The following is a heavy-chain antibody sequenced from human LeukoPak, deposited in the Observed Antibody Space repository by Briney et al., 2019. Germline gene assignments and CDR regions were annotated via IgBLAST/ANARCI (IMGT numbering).Heavy chain of an antibody. CDR1: GGTFSRYA. J-gene: IGHJ4*02. Sequence: GASVKASCKASGGTFSRYAISWVRQAPGQGLEWMGGIIPIFGTANYAQKFQGRVTITADESTSTAYMELSSLRSEDTAVYYCARVLAYCGGDCFQSFDYWGQGTLVTVSS. CDR3: ARVLAYCGGDCFQSFDY. D-gene: IGHD2-21*02. V-gene: IGHV1-69*13. CDR2: IIPIFGTA.